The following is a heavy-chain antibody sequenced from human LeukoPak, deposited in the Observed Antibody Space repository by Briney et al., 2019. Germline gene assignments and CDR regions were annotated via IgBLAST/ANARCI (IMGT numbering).Heavy chain of an antibody. CDR1: GFTFSSYS. D-gene: IGHD6-13*01. CDR3: ARRIAAAGTSFDY. J-gene: IGHJ4*02. V-gene: IGHV3-20*04. CDR2: INWNGDTT. Sequence: GGSLRLSCAASGFTFSSYSMNWVRQAPGKGLEWVSSINWNGDTTHYADSVKGRFTISRDNAKNSLYLQMNSLRAEDTAFYYCARRIAAAGTSFDYWGQGTLVTVSS.